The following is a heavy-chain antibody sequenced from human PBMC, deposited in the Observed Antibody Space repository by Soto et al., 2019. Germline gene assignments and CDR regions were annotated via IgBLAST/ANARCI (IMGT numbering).Heavy chain of an antibody. V-gene: IGHV1-18*01. D-gene: IGHD3-10*01. CDR2: ISAYNGNT. CDR1: GYTFTSYG. CDR3: ARLSHYYGSGSYPEIDY. J-gene: IGHJ4*02. Sequence: QVQLVQSGAEVKKPGASVKVSCKASGYTFTSYGISWVRQAPGQGLEWMGWISAYNGNTNYAQKLQGRVTMTTGTSTSTAYMELRSLRSDDTAVYYCARLSHYYGSGSYPEIDYWGQGTLVTVSS.